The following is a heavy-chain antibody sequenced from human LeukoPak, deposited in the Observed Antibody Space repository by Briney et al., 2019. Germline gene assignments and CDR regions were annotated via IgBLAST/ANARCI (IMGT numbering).Heavy chain of an antibody. CDR1: GFTFSNYW. CDR3: ATETNGRHYDY. Sequence: PGGSLRLSCAASGFTFSNYWMHWVRQTPGKGLVWVSRIISDGSSTSYADSVKGRFTISRDNANNFLYLQMNSLRAEDTAVYYCATETNGRHYDYWGQGTLLTVSS. CDR2: IISDGSST. V-gene: IGHV3-74*01. J-gene: IGHJ4*02. D-gene: IGHD1-14*01.